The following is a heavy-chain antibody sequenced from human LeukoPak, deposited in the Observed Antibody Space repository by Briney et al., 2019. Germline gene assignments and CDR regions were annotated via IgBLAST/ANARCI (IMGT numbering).Heavy chain of an antibody. V-gene: IGHV4-34*01. D-gene: IGHD3-3*01. J-gene: IGHJ4*02. CDR2: INHSGGT. Sequence: SETLSLTCAVYGGSFSGYYWSWIRQPPGKGLEWIGEINHSGGTNYNPSLKSRVTISVDTSKNQFSLKLSSVTAADTAVYYCARDRRTYYDFWSGYSGYWGQGTLVTVSS. CDR1: GGSFSGYY. CDR3: ARDRRTYYDFWSGYSGY.